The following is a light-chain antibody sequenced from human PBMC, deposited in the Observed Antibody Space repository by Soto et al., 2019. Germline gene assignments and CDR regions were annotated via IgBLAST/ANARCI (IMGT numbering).Light chain of an antibody. J-gene: IGLJ2*01. Sequence: QPVLTQSPSASASLGDSVKLTCTLSSGHSSYAIAWHQQQPEKGPRYLMKLNSDGSHSKGDGIPDRFSGSSSGAERYLTISSLQSEDEADYYCQTWGTDIVVFGGGTKLTVL. CDR3: QTWGTDIVV. CDR1: SGHSSYA. CDR2: LNSDGSH. V-gene: IGLV4-69*01.